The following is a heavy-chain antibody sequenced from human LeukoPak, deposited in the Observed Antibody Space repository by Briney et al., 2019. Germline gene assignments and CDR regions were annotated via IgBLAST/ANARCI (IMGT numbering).Heavy chain of an antibody. J-gene: IGHJ5*02. V-gene: IGHV3-48*01. CDR3: ARKRGSGSFNNWFDP. CDR2: ISSSSSTI. Sequence: RPGGSLRLSCAASGFTFSSYSMNWVRQAPGKGLEWVSYISSSSSTIYYADSVKGRFTISRDNAKNSLYLQMNSLRAEDTAVYYCARKRGSGSFNNWFDPWGQGTLVTVSS. D-gene: IGHD3-10*01. CDR1: GFTFSSYS.